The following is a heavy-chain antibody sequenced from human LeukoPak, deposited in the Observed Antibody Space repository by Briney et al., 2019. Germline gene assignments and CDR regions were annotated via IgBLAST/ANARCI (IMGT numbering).Heavy chain of an antibody. CDR3: ARTGSTVTMLYPFDH. D-gene: IGHD4-17*01. V-gene: IGHV4-59*01. J-gene: IGHJ4*02. CDR1: GGSIRSYY. CDR2: IYYSGSN. Sequence: SETLSLTCTVSGGSIRSYYWSWIRQPPGKGLEWVGYIYYSGSNNYNPSLKSRVSISVGTSKNQFSLKLSSVTAADTAVYYCARTGSTVTMLYPFDHWGQGTLVTVSS.